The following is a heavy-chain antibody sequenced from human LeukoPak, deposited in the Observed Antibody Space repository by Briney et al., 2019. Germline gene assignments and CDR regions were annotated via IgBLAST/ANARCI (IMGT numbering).Heavy chain of an antibody. V-gene: IGHV1-2*02. Sequence: GASVTVSCTASGYTFTGYYMHWVRQAPAQGLEWMGWINPNHGDTNYAQKFQDRVSMTRDTSISTAYMHLSRLRSADTAVYYCARSPHILTGENFDYWGQGTLLTVSS. CDR1: GYTFTGYY. CDR3: ARSPHILTGENFDY. J-gene: IGHJ4*02. D-gene: IGHD3-9*01. CDR2: INPNHGDT.